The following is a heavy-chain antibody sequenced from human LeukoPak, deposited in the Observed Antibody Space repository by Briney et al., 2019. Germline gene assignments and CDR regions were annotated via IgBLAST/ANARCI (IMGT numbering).Heavy chain of an antibody. CDR2: IYYSGST. J-gene: IGHJ6*02. CDR1: GGSVNSATNY. D-gene: IGHD2-15*01. V-gene: IGHV4-61*01. CDR3: ARVVSIGVLAATNRWFDCGIYV. Sequence: SETLSLTCSVSGGSVNSATNYWSWIRQPPGKGLEWIGYIYYSGSTNYNPSLKSRVTISVDTSKNQFSLQLSSVTAADTAVYYCARVVSIGVLAATNRWFDCGIYVWGQGTTVTVSS.